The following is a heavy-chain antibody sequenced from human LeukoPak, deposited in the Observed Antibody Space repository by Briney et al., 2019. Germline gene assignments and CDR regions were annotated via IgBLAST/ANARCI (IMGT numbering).Heavy chain of an antibody. CDR1: GGSISSSYYY. Sequence: PSETLALTCTVSGGSISSSYYYWGWIRQPPGTGLEWIGTIYYSGSTYYNPSLKSRVTISVDTSKNQFSLKRSSLTAPDTAVYYCARHEDRNWYFDHWGQGTLVTVSS. CDR2: IYYSGST. D-gene: IGHD1-1*01. J-gene: IGHJ4*02. CDR3: ARHEDRNWYFDH. V-gene: IGHV4-39*01.